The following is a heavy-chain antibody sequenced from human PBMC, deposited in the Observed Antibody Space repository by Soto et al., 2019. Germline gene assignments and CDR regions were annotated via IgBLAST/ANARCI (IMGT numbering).Heavy chain of an antibody. V-gene: IGHV4-30-4*01. CDR2: IDSSGGT. D-gene: IGHD3-3*01. CDR3: ARDSRTRRDFWSGYFVS. Sequence: PSETLSLTCIVSGGSISSSYYYWSWIRQPPGKGLEWIGYIDSSGGTYYNPSLKNRVAISSDTSKNLFSLKLSSVTAADTAVYYCARDSRTRRDFWSGYFVSWGEGALVTVYS. J-gene: IGHJ4*02. CDR1: GGSISSSYYY.